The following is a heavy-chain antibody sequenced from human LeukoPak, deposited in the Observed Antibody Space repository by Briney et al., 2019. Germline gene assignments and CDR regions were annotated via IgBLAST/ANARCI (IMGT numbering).Heavy chain of an antibody. CDR2: IDHSGST. D-gene: IGHD1-1*01. CDR1: GGSFSGYY. Sequence: SETLSLTCAVYGGSFSGYYWSWIRQPPGKGLEWIGEIDHSGSTKYNPSLKSRVTISVDTSKNQFSLKLSSVTAADTAVCYCARHSPTGYYYYGMDVWGQGTTVTVSS. CDR3: ARHSPTGYYYYGMDV. J-gene: IGHJ6*02. V-gene: IGHV4-34*01.